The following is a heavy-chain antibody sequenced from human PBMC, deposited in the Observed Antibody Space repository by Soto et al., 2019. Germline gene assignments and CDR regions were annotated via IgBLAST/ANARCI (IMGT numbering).Heavy chain of an antibody. J-gene: IGHJ6*02. Sequence: GGSLRLSCAASGFTLSSYGMNWVRQAPGRGPEWVSYISGSSSTIYYADSVKGRFTISRDNAKNSLYLQMNSLRDEDTAVYYCSRDSGSWDNPYYYHYGMAVWGQGTTVTVSS. CDR2: ISGSSSTI. V-gene: IGHV3-48*02. D-gene: IGHD6-13*01. CDR1: GFTLSSYG. CDR3: SRDSGSWDNPYYYHYGMAV.